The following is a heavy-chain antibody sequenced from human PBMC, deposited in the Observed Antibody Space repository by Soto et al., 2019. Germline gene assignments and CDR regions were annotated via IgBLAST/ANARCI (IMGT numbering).Heavy chain of an antibody. Sequence: GGSLRLSCAASGFSFSSYAMHWVRQAPGKGLEWVAVISNDETYKYYADSVKGRFTISRDNSKDTLYLQVNSLSLEDTAVYHCARDRTGDDPGVWFDPWGQGTLVTVSS. CDR3: ARDRTGDDPGVWFDP. V-gene: IGHV3-30-3*01. CDR2: ISNDETYK. CDR1: GFSFSSYA. J-gene: IGHJ5*01. D-gene: IGHD7-27*01.